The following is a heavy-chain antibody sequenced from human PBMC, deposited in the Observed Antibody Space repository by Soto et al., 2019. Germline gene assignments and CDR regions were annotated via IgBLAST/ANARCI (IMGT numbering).Heavy chain of an antibody. D-gene: IGHD6-13*01. CDR2: ISYDGSTI. CDR1: GFTFSSYA. V-gene: IGHV3-30*18. J-gene: IGHJ4*02. Sequence: QVQLVESGGGVVQPGRSLRLSCAASGFTFSSYAMHWVRQAPGKGLELVAVISYDGSTIYYADSVKGRFSISRDNSKNTLHLEMHNLRPEDTAVYYCVKVGGSSSWYRFYFDYWGQGTLVTVSS. CDR3: VKVGGSSSWYRFYFDY.